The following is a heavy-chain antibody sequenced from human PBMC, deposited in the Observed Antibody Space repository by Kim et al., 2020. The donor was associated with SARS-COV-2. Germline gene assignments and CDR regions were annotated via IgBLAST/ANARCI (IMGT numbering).Heavy chain of an antibody. Sequence: GGSLRLSCAASGFTFSDYKMNWIRQAPGKGLEWVSYMCTSSSTTYLADPVKGRFNISRERAKNPLYPPMNSLRDEDTAVYYCVRGYWDYWCQGTLITLS. CDR3: VRGYWDY. D-gene: IGHD2-15*01. V-gene: IGHV3-11*01. CDR2: MCTSSSTT. CDR1: GFTFSDYK. J-gene: IGHJ4*02.